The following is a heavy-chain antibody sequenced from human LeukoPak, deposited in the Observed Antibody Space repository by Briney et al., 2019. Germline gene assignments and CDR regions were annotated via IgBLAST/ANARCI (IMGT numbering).Heavy chain of an antibody. V-gene: IGHV3-23*01. Sequence: GGSLRLSCAASGFTFSSYAMSWVRQAPGKGLEWVSAISGSGVSTYYADSVKGRFTISRDNSKNTLYLHMNSLRAEDTAVYYCAKLKIVAGGYFDYWGQGTLVTVSS. CDR3: AKLKIVAGGYFDY. J-gene: IGHJ4*02. CDR1: GFTFSSYA. CDR2: ISGSGVST. D-gene: IGHD2-21*01.